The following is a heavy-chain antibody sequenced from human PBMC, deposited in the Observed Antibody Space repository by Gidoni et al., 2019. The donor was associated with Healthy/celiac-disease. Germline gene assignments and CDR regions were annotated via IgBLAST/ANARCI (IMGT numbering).Heavy chain of an antibody. Sequence: GWMNPTSGNTGYAQKFQGRVTMTRNTSISTAYMKLISLRSEDTAVYYCARGDGYYYGSGSYWGQGTLVTVSS. CDR3: ARGDGYYYGSGSY. D-gene: IGHD3-10*01. V-gene: IGHV1-8*01. J-gene: IGHJ4*02. CDR2: MNPTSGNT.